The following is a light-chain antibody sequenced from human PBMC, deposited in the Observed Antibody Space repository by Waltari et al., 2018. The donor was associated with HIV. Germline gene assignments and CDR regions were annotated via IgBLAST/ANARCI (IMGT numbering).Light chain of an antibody. CDR1: QGFSSY. Sequence: EIVLTQSPATLSLSPGEGATLSCRASQGFSSYLAWYQQKPGQAPRLLIYDASNRATGIPARFSGSGPGTDFTLTISSLEPEDFAVYYCQQRSNWLTFGGGTKVEIK. CDR3: QQRSNWLT. J-gene: IGKJ4*01. CDR2: DAS. V-gene: IGKV3D-11*01.